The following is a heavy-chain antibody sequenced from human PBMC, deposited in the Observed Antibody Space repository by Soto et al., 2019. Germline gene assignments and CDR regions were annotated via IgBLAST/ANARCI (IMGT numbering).Heavy chain of an antibody. CDR2: IYSGGST. CDR3: ARVNYGDYPGDYYYGMDV. D-gene: IGHD4-17*01. V-gene: IGHV3-66*01. J-gene: IGHJ6*02. Sequence: EVQLVESGGGLVQPGGSLRLSCAASGFTVSSNYMSWVRQAPGKGLEWVSVIYSGGSTYYADSVKGRFTISRDNSKNTLYLQMNSLRAEDTAVYYCARVNYGDYPGDYYYGMDVWGQGTTVTVSS. CDR1: GFTVSSNY.